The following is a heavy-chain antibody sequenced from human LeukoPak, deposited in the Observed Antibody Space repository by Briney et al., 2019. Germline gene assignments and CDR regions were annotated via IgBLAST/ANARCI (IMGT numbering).Heavy chain of an antibody. CDR1: GGSISSYY. J-gene: IGHJ2*01. Sequence: SETLSLTFTVSGGSISSYYWSWIRQPPGKGLEWIGYIYYSGSTNYNPSLKSRVTISVDTSKNQFSLKLSSVTAADTAVYYCARPLRPSYGDYRFDLWGRGTLVTVSS. CDR2: IYYSGST. D-gene: IGHD4-17*01. CDR3: ARPLRPSYGDYRFDL. V-gene: IGHV4-59*08.